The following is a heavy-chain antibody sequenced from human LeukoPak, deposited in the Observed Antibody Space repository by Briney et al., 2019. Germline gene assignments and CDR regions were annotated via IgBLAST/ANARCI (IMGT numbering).Heavy chain of an antibody. Sequence: AGGSLRLSCAASGFTVSSNYMSWVRQAPGKGLEWVSVIYSGGSIYYADSVKGRFTISRDNSKNTLYLQMNSLRAEDTVVYYCARRAVYWGQGTLVTVSS. D-gene: IGHD6-25*01. J-gene: IGHJ4*02. CDR3: ARRAVY. CDR1: GFTVSSNY. V-gene: IGHV3-53*01. CDR2: IYSGGSI.